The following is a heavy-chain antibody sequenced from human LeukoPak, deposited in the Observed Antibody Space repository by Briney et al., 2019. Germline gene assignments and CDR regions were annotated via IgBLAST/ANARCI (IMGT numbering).Heavy chain of an antibody. V-gene: IGHV3-21*01. J-gene: IGHJ3*02. CDR1: GFTFSSYS. CDR3: ARDRESGGVWRGNAFDI. Sequence: PGGSLRLSCAASGFTFSSYSMNWVRQAPGKGLEWVSSISSSSSYIYYADSVKGRFTISRDNAKNSLYLQMNSLRAEDTAVYYCARDRESGGVWRGNAFDIWGQGTMVTVSS. D-gene: IGHD2-8*02. CDR2: ISSSSSYI.